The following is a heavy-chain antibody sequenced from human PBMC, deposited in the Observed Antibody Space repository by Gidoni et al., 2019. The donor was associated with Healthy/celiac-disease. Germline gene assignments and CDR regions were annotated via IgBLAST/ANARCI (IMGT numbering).Heavy chain of an antibody. J-gene: IGHJ4*02. CDR1: GFSLSTSGVG. D-gene: IGHD6-13*01. CDR3: AHVHSSSWTTHYFDY. CDR2: IYWDDDN. V-gene: IGHV2-5*02. Sequence: QITLKESGPTLVKPTQTLTLTCTFSGFSLSTSGVGVGWTRPPPGKALEWLALIYWDDDNRDSPSLKSRLTITKDTSKNQVVLTMTNMDPVDTATYYCAHVHSSSWTTHYFDYWGQGTLVTVSS.